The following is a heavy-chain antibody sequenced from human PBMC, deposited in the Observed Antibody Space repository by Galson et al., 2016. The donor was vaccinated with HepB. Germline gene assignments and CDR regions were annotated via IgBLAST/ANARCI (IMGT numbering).Heavy chain of an antibody. V-gene: IGHV1-18*04. CDR2: ITVKNGFT. Sequence: SVKVSCKASGYPFDAYGIAWVRQAPGEGLEWMGWITVKNGFTDYAQNFQGRITMTTDTSTSTAYMELRSLRSDDTAAYYCARRHELLYENYYYYYYFDVWGNGTTVIVSS. CDR3: ARRHELLYENYYYYYYFDV. CDR1: GYPFDAYG. D-gene: IGHD2/OR15-2a*01. J-gene: IGHJ6*03.